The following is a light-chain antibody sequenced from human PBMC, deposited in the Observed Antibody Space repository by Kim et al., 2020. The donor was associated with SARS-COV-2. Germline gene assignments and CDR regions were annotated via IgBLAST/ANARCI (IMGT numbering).Light chain of an antibody. J-gene: IGLJ3*02. CDR3: QSYDSSLSGWV. CDR2: GNS. V-gene: IGLV1-40*01. CDR1: SSNIGAGYE. Sequence: QSVLTQPPSVSGAPGQRVTISCTGISSNIGAGYEVHWYQQLPGTAPKLLIYGNSNRPSGVPDRFSGSKSGTSASLAITGLQAEDEADYYCQSYDSSLSGWVFGGGTQLTVL.